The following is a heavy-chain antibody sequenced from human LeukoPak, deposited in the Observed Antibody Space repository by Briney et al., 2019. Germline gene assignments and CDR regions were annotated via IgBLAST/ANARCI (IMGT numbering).Heavy chain of an antibody. CDR1: GGSFSGYY. CDR3: ARDCSSTSCYGGGFDY. D-gene: IGHD2-2*01. V-gene: IGHV4-59*01. Sequence: SETLSLTCAVYGGSFSGYYWSWIRQPPGKGLEWIGYIYYSGSTNYNPSLKSRVTISVDTSKNQFSLKLSSVTAADTAVYYCARDCSSTSCYGGGFDYWGQGTLVTVSS. J-gene: IGHJ4*02. CDR2: IYYSGST.